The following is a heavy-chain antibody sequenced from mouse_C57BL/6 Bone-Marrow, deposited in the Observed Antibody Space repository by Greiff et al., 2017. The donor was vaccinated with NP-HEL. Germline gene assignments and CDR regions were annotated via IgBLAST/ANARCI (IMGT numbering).Heavy chain of an antibody. CDR1: GYTFTSYW. CDR3: ARWDYGSPWYFDV. CDR2: IDPNSGGT. D-gene: IGHD1-1*01. Sequence: QVQLQQPGAELVKPGASVKLSCKASGYTFTSYWMHWVQQRPGRGLEWIGWIDPNSGGTKYNEKFKSKATLTVDKPSSTAYMQLSSLTSEDSAVYYCARWDYGSPWYFDVWGTGTTVTVSS. J-gene: IGHJ1*03. V-gene: IGHV1-72*01.